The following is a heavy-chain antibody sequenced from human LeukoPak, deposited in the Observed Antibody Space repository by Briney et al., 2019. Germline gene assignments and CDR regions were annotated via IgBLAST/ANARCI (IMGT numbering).Heavy chain of an antibody. V-gene: IGHV3-23*01. Sequence: GGSLRLSCAASGFTFSSYAMSWVRQAPGKGLEWVSAISGSGGSTYYADSVKGRFTISRDNPKNTLYLQMNSLRAEDTAVYYCAKGRGRFSSSSASYYYYMDVWGKGTTVTVSS. CDR3: AKGRGRFSSSSASYYYYMDV. CDR2: ISGSGGST. D-gene: IGHD6-6*01. CDR1: GFTFSSYA. J-gene: IGHJ6*03.